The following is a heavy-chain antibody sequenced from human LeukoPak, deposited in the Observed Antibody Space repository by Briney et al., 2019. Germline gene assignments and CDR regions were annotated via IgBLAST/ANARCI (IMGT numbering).Heavy chain of an antibody. Sequence: GASVKVSCKASGYTFTGYYMYWVRQAPGQGLEWMGWINPNSGGTNYAQKFQGWVTMTRDTSISTAYMELSRLRSDDTAVYYCARGVMPTYYDILTGSHLTGGNWFDPWGQGTLVTVSS. D-gene: IGHD3-9*01. CDR2: INPNSGGT. J-gene: IGHJ5*02. CDR1: GYTFTGYY. CDR3: ARGVMPTYYDILTGSHLTGGNWFDP. V-gene: IGHV1-2*04.